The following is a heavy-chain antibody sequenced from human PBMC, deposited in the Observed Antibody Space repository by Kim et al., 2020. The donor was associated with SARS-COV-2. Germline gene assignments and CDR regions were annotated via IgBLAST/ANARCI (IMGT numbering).Heavy chain of an antibody. V-gene: IGHV4-39*07. CDR3: ARDPVPLSSSWYGGSGYYYGMDV. CDR1: GGSISSSSYY. CDR2: IYYSGST. D-gene: IGHD6-13*01. J-gene: IGHJ6*02. Sequence: SETLSLTCTVSGGSISSSSYYWGWIRQPPGKGLEWIGSIYYSGSTYYNPSLKSRVTISVDTSKNQFSLKLSSVTAADTAVYYCARDPVPLSSSWYGGSGYYYGMDVWGQGTTVTVSS.